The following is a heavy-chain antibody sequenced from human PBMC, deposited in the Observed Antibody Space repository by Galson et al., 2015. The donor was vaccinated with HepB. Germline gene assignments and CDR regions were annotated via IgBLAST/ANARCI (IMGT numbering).Heavy chain of an antibody. CDR3: RIRVGATLYYYGMDV. D-gene: IGHD1-26*01. J-gene: IGHJ6*02. V-gene: IGHV3-23*01. CDR2: ISGSGGST. Sequence: SLRLSCAASGFTFSSYAMSWVRQAPGKGLEWVSAISGSGGSTYYADSVKGRFTISRDNSKNTLYLQMNSLRAEDTAVYYCRIRVGATLYYYGMDVWGQGTTVTVSS. CDR1: GFTFSSYA.